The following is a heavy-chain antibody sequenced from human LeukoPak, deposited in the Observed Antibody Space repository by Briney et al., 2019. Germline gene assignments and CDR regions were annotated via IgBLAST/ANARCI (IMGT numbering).Heavy chain of an antibody. CDR2: IRSKAYGGTT. J-gene: IGHJ3*02. CDR3: TRDAPLYYYGSGSYYDAFDI. V-gene: IGHV3-49*03. CDR1: GFTFGDYA. D-gene: IGHD3-10*01. Sequence: QPGGSLRLSCTASGFTFGDYAMSWFRQAPGKGLEWVGFIRSKAYGGTTEYAASVKGRFTISRDDSKSIAYLQMNSLKTEDTAVYYCTRDAPLYYYGSGSYYDAFDIWGQGTMVTVSS.